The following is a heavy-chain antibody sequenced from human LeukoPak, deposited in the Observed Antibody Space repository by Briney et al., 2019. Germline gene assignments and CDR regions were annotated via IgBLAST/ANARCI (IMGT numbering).Heavy chain of an antibody. V-gene: IGHV3-23*01. Sequence: PGGSLRLSCTASGLSLIPHAINSVHQPPGKGLEWVATISGSAGDTGYADYVKGRFTISRDWSRMISLQMNFQRGEDTAVYYCARRGGENGWGAFDVWGQGSMVTVSS. CDR1: GLSLIPHA. CDR3: ARRGGENGWGAFDV. J-gene: IGHJ3*01. CDR2: ISGSAGDT. D-gene: IGHD4-17*01.